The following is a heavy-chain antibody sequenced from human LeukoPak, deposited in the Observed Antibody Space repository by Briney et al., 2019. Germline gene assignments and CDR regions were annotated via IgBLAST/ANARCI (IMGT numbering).Heavy chain of an antibody. Sequence: GSSVKVSCEASGGTFSSYAISWVRQAPGQGLEWMGGIIPIFGTANYAQKFQGRVTITADESTSTAYMELSSLRSEDTAVYYCARARRYSYGYYYYYMDVWGKGTTVTISS. D-gene: IGHD5-18*01. CDR2: IIPIFGTA. V-gene: IGHV1-69*01. J-gene: IGHJ6*03. CDR1: GGTFSSYA. CDR3: ARARRYSYGYYYYYMDV.